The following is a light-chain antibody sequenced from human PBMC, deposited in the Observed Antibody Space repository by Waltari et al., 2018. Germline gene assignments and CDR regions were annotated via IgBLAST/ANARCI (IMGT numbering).Light chain of an antibody. Sequence: VVSQSPGTLSLSPGERATLSCTTSQTVYANYLAWYQHKPGQPPRLLRYVASRRATGIPERFSGSGSGTHFTLTISRVDPEDFAVYYCQEYGNSPPYNFGPGTRLEI. CDR3: QEYGNSPPYN. CDR1: QTVYANY. V-gene: IGKV3-20*01. CDR2: VAS. J-gene: IGKJ2*01.